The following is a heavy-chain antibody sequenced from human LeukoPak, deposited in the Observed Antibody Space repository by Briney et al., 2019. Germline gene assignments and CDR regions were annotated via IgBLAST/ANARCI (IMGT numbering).Heavy chain of an antibody. Sequence: SETLSLTCTVSGGSISSYYWSWIRQPPGKGLEWIGYIYYSGSTNYNPSLKSRVTISVDTSKNQFSLKLSSVTAADTAVYYCARGDSGSYSDSGIYFDYWGQGTLVTVSS. CDR1: GGSISSYY. V-gene: IGHV4-59*01. CDR2: IYYSGST. D-gene: IGHD1-26*01. J-gene: IGHJ4*02. CDR3: ARGDSGSYSDSGIYFDY.